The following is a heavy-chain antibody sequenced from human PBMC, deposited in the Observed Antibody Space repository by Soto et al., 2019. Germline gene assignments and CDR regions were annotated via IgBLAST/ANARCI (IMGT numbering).Heavy chain of an antibody. Sequence: SETLSLTCAVYGGSFSGYYWSWIRQPPGKGLEWIGEINHSGSTNYNPSLKSRVTISVDTSKNQFSLKLSSVTAADTAVYYCARSFSDYHGTNYYYGMDVWGQGTTVTVSS. V-gene: IGHV4-34*01. CDR3: ARSFSDYHGTNYYYGMDV. D-gene: IGHD3-10*01. J-gene: IGHJ6*02. CDR1: GGSFSGYY. CDR2: INHSGST.